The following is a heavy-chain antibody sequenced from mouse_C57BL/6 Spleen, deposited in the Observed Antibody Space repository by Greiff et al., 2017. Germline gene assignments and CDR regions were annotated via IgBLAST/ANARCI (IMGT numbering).Heavy chain of an antibody. Sequence: EVQLQQSGPELVKPGASVKMSCKASGYTFTDYNMHWVKQSHGKSLEWIGYINPNNGGTSYNQKFKGKATLTVNKSSSTAYMELRSLTSEDSAVYYCARYNYYSTYYAMDYWGQGTSVTVSS. V-gene: IGHV1-22*01. J-gene: IGHJ4*01. D-gene: IGHD2-5*01. CDR2: INPNNGGT. CDR1: GYTFTDYN. CDR3: ARYNYYSTYYAMDY.